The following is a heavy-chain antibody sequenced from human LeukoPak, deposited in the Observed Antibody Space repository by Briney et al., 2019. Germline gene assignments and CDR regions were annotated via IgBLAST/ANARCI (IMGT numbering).Heavy chain of an antibody. Sequence: GASVKVSCKASGYTLTDKHLYWVRQAPGQGLEWVGWIDPKSGVTNVAQNFQGRLTMTRDTSINTAYMGLSRLTSDDTTVYYCARELGINAFDVWGQGTMVTVSS. D-gene: IGHD7-27*01. J-gene: IGHJ3*01. CDR2: IDPKSGVT. V-gene: IGHV1-2*02. CDR3: ARELGINAFDV. CDR1: GYTLTDKH.